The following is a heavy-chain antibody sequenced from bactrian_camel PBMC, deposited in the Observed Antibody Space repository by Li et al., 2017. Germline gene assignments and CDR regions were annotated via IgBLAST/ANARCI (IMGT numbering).Heavy chain of an antibody. CDR2: INRPNTNA. J-gene: IGHJ4*01. CDR3: ATARGSY. CDR1: GLKLSGYV. Sequence: ESGGGLAQVGGSLRLSCAGSGLKLSGYVMQWDRQAPGKELERVSRINRPNTNAWYSESVRGRFTVSRDDAKNVVYLQMNNLKTEDTAVYYCATARGSYRGQGTQVTVSS. V-gene: IGHV3-2*01.